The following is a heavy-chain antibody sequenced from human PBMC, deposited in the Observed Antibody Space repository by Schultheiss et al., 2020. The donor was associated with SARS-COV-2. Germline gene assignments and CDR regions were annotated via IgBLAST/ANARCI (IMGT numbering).Heavy chain of an antibody. CDR1: GFTFSSYS. CDR2: ISSSSSYI. J-gene: IGHJ4*02. Sequence: GGSLRLSCAASGFTFSSYSMNWVRQAPGKGLEWVSSISSSSSYIYYADSVKGRFTISRDNAKNSLYLQMNSLRAEDTAVYYCANRDLDYDSSGYYLDWGQGTLVTVSS. CDR3: ANRDLDYDSSGYYLD. D-gene: IGHD3-22*01. V-gene: IGHV3-21*01.